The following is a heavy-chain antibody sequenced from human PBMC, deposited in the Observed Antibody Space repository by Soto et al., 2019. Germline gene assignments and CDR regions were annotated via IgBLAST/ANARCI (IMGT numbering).Heavy chain of an antibody. D-gene: IGHD3-10*01. CDR2: INHSGST. CDR1: GGSFSGYY. Sequence: SATLSLTCAVYGGSFSGYYWSWIRQPPGKGLEWIGEINHSGSTNYNPSLKSRVTISVDTSKNQFSLKLSSVTAADTAVYYCAREPDHGEYYYYYGMDVWGQGTTVTVSS. J-gene: IGHJ6*02. CDR3: AREPDHGEYYYYYGMDV. V-gene: IGHV4-34*01.